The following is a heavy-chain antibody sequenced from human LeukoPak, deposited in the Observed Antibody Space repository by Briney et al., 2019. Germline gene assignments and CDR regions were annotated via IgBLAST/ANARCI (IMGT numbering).Heavy chain of an antibody. V-gene: IGHV3-23*01. CDR2: ITTSDGNT. CDR1: GFTFSSYT. D-gene: IGHD1-26*01. Sequence: GGSLRLSCAASGFTFSSYTMSWVRQAPGKGLEWVSTITTSDGNTYYADSVKGRFTISRDTSKNTLYVQMNSLRDEDTAVYYCAKDHRWESPHYLDPWGQGTLVTVSS. J-gene: IGHJ5*02. CDR3: AKDHRWESPHYLDP.